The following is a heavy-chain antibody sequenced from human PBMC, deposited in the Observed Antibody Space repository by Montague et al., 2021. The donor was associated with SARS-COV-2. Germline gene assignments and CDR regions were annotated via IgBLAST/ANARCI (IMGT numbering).Heavy chain of an antibody. Sequence: SETLSLTCTVSGFSISTGDYWGWIRQPPGKGLEGIGSIYHSGSTYYNPSLKSRVTISVDTSKNQFSLKLSSVTAADTAVYYCASSYDSTGHVGYWGQGTLVTVSS. D-gene: IGHD3-22*01. CDR3: ASSYDSTGHVGY. V-gene: IGHV4-38-2*02. CDR1: GFSISTGDY. J-gene: IGHJ1*01. CDR2: IYHSGST.